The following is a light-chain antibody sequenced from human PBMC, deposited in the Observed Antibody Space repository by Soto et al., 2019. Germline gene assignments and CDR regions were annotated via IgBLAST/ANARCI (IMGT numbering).Light chain of an antibody. CDR1: NSDVGSYNP. CDR2: DGI. CDR3: CSHAASTTVV. V-gene: IGLV2-23*01. Sequence: QSVLTQPASVSGSPGQSITISCTGTNSDVGSYNPVSWYQQHPGRAPKLMIYDGIKRPPGVSNRFSGSRSGNTASLTISGXXXXXXXXXYXCSHAASTTVVFGGGTKLTVL. J-gene: IGLJ2*01.